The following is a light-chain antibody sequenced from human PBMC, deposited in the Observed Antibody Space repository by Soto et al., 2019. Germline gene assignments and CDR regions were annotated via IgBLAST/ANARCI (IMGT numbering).Light chain of an antibody. Sequence: QAVVTQPASVSGSPGQSITISCTGTSYDVGAYNYVSWYQQHPGKAPKLMISEVSNRPSGISNRFSGSKSGNTASLTISGLQAEDEADYYCNSYTIASTWVLGGGTKVTVL. CDR3: NSYTIASTWV. CDR2: EVS. J-gene: IGLJ3*02. V-gene: IGLV2-14*01. CDR1: SYDVGAYNY.